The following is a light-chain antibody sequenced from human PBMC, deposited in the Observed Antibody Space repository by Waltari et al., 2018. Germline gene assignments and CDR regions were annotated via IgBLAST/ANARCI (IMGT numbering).Light chain of an antibody. CDR3: SSYSGTSTWV. J-gene: IGLJ3*02. V-gene: IGLV2-14*01. Sequence: QSALTQPASVSGSPGQSITISCTGTNSDVGAYNYVSWYQQHPGKVPKLMIYEVSNRPSGGSNRFSGSKSGNTASLTISGLQAEDEGDYYCSSYSGTSTWVFGGGTKLTVL. CDR2: EVS. CDR1: NSDVGAYNY.